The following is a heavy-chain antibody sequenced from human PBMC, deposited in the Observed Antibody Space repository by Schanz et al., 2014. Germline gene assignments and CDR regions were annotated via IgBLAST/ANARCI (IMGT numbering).Heavy chain of an antibody. V-gene: IGHV3-66*01. J-gene: IGHJ6*03. CDR1: GFNVSKSY. Sequence: EVQVVESGGGLVQPGGSLRLSCVASGFNVSKSYVSWVRQAPGKGLEWVSLIYKSGSAFYADSVKGRFTISRDNPKKTLYLQMNSLRAEDTAVYYCARDHQWLARYYMDVWGKGTTXTVSS. D-gene: IGHD6-19*01. CDR2: IYKSGSA. CDR3: ARDHQWLARYYMDV.